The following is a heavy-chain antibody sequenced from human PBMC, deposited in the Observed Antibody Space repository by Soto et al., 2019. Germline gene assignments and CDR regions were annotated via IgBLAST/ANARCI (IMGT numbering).Heavy chain of an antibody. V-gene: IGHV2-5*01. Sequence: QITLKESGPTLVKPTQTLTLTCTFSGFSLSTSGVGVGWIRQPPGKALEWLALIYWNDDKRYSPSLKSRLTITKYTSKNQVVLTMTNMDPVDTATYYCAHRPDYSSSGIVWGQGTLVTVSS. CDR3: AHRPDYSSSGIV. J-gene: IGHJ4*02. CDR2: IYWNDDK. CDR1: GFSLSTSGVG. D-gene: IGHD6-6*01.